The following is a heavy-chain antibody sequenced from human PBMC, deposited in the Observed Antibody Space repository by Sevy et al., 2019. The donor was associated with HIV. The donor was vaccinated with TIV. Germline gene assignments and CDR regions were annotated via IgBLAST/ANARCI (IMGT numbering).Heavy chain of an antibody. CDR3: ARESSGLSVVDI. CDR2: INRDGTQK. J-gene: IGHJ4*02. Sequence: VGSLRLSCAASGFTFTTYWMIWIRQAPGKGLEWVANINRDGTQKYYADSLKDRFTISRDNAENSLYLQMDSLRAEDTALYYCARESSGLSVVDIWGQGTLVTVSS. D-gene: IGHD3-22*01. CDR1: GFTFTTYW. V-gene: IGHV3-7*01.